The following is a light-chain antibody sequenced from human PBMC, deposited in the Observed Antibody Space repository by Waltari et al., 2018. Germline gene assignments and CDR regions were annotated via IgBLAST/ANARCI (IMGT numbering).Light chain of an antibody. CDR3: QQYDAYPYT. J-gene: IGKJ2*01. CDR1: QNIYDW. Sequence: DIQMTQSPSILSASIGDRFTITCRASQNIYDWLAWYQQKPGRAPNLLIYEASNLESGVPSRFSGSGSGTEFTLTINSLQPDDFATYYCQQYDAYPYTFGQGAKLEIK. CDR2: EAS. V-gene: IGKV1-5*03.